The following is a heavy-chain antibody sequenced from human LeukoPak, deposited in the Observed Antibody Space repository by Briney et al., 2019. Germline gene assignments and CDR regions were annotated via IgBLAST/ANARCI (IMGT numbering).Heavy chain of an antibody. CDR3: AREDYGDPWYFDY. J-gene: IGHJ4*02. CDR2: VYASGST. V-gene: IGHV4-61*02. D-gene: IGHD4-17*01. Sequence: SQTLSLTCTVSGASISSGGYYWSWIRQPAGKGLEWIGRVYASGSTSYHPSLKSRVTISVDTSKNQFSLKLSSVTAADTAVYYCAREDYGDPWYFDYWGQGTLVTVSS. CDR1: GASISSGGYY.